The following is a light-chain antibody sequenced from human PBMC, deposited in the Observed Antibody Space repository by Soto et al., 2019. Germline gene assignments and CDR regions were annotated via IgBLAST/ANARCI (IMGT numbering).Light chain of an antibody. Sequence: QSALTQPPSVSATPGQKVTISCSGSGSNLGRNYVSWYQQLPGTAPKLLIYDNVYRFSGIPDRFSASKSGTSATLGITGLQTGDEGDYYCGSWDNILRAYVFGTGT. CDR3: GSWDNILRAYV. CDR2: DNV. CDR1: GSNLGRNY. V-gene: IGLV1-51*01. J-gene: IGLJ1*01.